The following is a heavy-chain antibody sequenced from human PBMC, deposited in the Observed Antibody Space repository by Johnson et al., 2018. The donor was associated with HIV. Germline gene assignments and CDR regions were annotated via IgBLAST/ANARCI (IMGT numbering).Heavy chain of an antibody. D-gene: IGHD2-15*01. CDR3: APSGAGRYCSGGSCYDDAFDI. J-gene: IGHJ3*02. Sequence: VQLVESGGGLAKPAWSPRLSCAASQFTFSSYYMNCVRQAPGKGLEWVSVIYSGGSTYYADSVKGRFTISRDNSKNTLYLQMNSLRAEDTAVYYCAPSGAGRYCSGGSCYDDAFDIWGQGTMVTVSS. CDR1: QFTFSSYY. CDR2: IYSGGST. V-gene: IGHV3-66*01.